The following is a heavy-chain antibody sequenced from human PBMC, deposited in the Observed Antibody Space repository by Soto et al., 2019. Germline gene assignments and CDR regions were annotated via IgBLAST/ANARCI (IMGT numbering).Heavy chain of an antibody. Sequence: GGSLRLSCAASGFPFSSFAMSWFRQAPGKGLEWVSGISGSGGGTYYADSVKGRFTISRDNSKNTLYLQMNSLRVEDTAVYFCAKDRSSTGDRPRFDPWGQGTLVTVSS. CDR3: AKDRSSTGDRPRFDP. D-gene: IGHD4-4*01. CDR1: GFPFSSFA. V-gene: IGHV3-23*01. J-gene: IGHJ5*02. CDR2: ISGSGGGT.